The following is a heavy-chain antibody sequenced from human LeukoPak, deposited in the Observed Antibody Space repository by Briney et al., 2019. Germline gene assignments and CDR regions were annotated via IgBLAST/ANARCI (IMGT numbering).Heavy chain of an antibody. D-gene: IGHD1-20*01. V-gene: IGHV3-30*02. Sequence: GGSLRLSCAASGFTFSSYGMHWVRQASGKGLEWVAFIRYDGSNKYYADSVKGRFTISRDNSKNTLYLQMNSLRAEDTAVYYCAKDKPEWYNWKNWFDPWGQGTLVTVSS. J-gene: IGHJ5*02. CDR3: AKDKPEWYNWKNWFDP. CDR2: IRYDGSNK. CDR1: GFTFSSYG.